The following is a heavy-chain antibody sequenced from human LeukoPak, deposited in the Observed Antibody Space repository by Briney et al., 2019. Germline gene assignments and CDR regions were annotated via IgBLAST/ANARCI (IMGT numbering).Heavy chain of an antibody. V-gene: IGHV3-11*01. J-gene: IGHJ4*02. CDR2: ISSSGSTI. CDR1: GFTYSDYY. D-gene: IGHD3-22*01. CDR3: ARDSVSRDSSGYTDY. Sequence: GGSLRLSCAASGFTYSDYYMSWIRQAPGKGLEWVSYISSSGSTIYYADSVKGRFTISRDNAKNSLYLQMNSLRAEDTAVYYCARDSVSRDSSGYTDYWGQGTLVTVSS.